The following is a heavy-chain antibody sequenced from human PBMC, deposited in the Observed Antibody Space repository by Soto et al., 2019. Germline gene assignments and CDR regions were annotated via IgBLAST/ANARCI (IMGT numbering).Heavy chain of an antibody. CDR2: IPHDGNNE. CDR1: AFPFSRSA. D-gene: IGHD3-10*01. Sequence: QVQLVDSGGGVVQPGGSLSLSCAASAFPFSRSAMHWLRQAPGKGLEWVAVIPHDGNNEDYTDSVRGRFTISRDNSKNTFYLQMNRLRGEETAVYYCARGLDKSAGGAFDIWGQGTMVTVSS. V-gene: IGHV3-33*01. CDR3: ARGLDKSAGGAFDI. J-gene: IGHJ3*02.